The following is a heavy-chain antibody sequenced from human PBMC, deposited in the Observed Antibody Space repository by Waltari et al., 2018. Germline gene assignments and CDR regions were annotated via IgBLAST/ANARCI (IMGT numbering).Heavy chain of an antibody. Sequence: QLQLQESGPGLVKPSETLSLTCSVPGAPITNTKHYWGWIRQPPGQGLEWIGTMSYLGATYSSPSLKSRVTISRDTSTNQLSLKLGSVTAADTAMYYCATYIGASVGTAAFDVWGQGTMVTVSS. J-gene: IGHJ3*01. CDR1: GAPITNTKHY. CDR3: ATYIGASVGTAAFDV. CDR2: MSYLGAT. D-gene: IGHD5-12*01. V-gene: IGHV4-39*01.